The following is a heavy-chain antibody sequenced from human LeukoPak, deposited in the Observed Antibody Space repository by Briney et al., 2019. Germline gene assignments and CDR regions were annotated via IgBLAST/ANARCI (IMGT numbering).Heavy chain of an antibody. CDR1: GFTFSSYG. CDR3: ARDLVFFQH. V-gene: IGHV3-30*02. J-gene: IGHJ1*01. Sequence: PGGSLRLSCAASGFTFSSYGMHWVRQAPGKGLEWVAFIRYDGSNKYYADSVKGRFTISRDNAKNSLYLQMNSLRPDDTAVYFCARDLVFFQHWGQGTLVTVSS. CDR2: IRYDGSNK.